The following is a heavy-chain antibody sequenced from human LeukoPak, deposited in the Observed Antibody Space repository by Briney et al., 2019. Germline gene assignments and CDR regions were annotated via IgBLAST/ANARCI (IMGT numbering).Heavy chain of an antibody. D-gene: IGHD2-15*01. CDR1: GFTFDDYA. V-gene: IGHV3-9*01. Sequence: PGRSLRLSCAASGFTFDDYAMHWVRQAPGKGLEWVSGISWNSGNIDYADSVKGRFTISRDNAKNSLYLQMNSLRAEDTALYYCTSPGRSWGQGTLVTVSS. J-gene: IGHJ4*02. CDR2: ISWNSGNI. CDR3: TSPGRS.